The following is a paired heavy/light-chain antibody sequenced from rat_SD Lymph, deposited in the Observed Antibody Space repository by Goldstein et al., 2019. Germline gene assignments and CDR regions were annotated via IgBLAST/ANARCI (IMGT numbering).Light chain of an antibody. CDR2: NTN. Sequence: IQLTQSPSLLSASVGDRVTLSCKGSQNINNYLAWYQQKLGEAPKLLIYNTNSLQTGIPSRFSGSGSGTDYTLTISSLQPEDVATYFCYQYNNGWTFGGGTKLELK. V-gene: IGKV22S2*01. J-gene: IGKJ1*01. CDR3: YQYNNGWT. CDR1: QNINNY.
Heavy chain of an antibody. CDR1: GFSLTSNS. Sequence: QVQLKESGPGLVQPSQTLSLTCTVSGFSLTSNSVHWVRQPPGKGLEWMGGIWGDGSTDYNSALKSRLSISRDTSKSQVFLKMNSLQTDDTAIYFCTRSIEYGGYYYVMDAWGQGASVTVSS. CDR2: IWGDGST. D-gene: IGHD1-11*01. J-gene: IGHJ4*01. CDR3: TRSIEYGGYYYVMDA. V-gene: IGHV2-1*01.